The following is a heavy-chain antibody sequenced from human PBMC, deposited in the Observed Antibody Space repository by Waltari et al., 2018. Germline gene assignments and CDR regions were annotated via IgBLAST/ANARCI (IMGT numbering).Heavy chain of an antibody. J-gene: IGHJ4*02. CDR3: ATSTDSTSSKQYYFDY. V-gene: IGHV5-51*01. CDR1: GYSFTSYW. D-gene: IGHD4-17*01. Sequence: EVQLVQSGAEVKKPGESLKISCKGSGYSFTSYWIGWVRQMPGKGLEWMGIIYPGDSDTRYSPSFQGQVTISADKSISTAYLQWSSLKASDTAMYYCATSTDSTSSKQYYFDYWGQGTLVTVSS. CDR2: IYPGDSDT.